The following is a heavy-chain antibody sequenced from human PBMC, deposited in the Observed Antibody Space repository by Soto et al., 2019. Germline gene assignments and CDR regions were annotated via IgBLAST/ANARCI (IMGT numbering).Heavy chain of an antibody. D-gene: IGHD6-6*01. Sequence: GGSLRLSCAASGFTFSSYAIHWVRQAPGKGLEWVAVISYDGSNKYYADSVKGRFTISRDNSKNTLYLQMNSLRAEDTAVYYCARDHGYSSSNGWENYYYGMDVWGQGTTVTVSS. CDR1: GFTFSSYA. CDR3: ARDHGYSSSNGWENYYYGMDV. J-gene: IGHJ6*02. V-gene: IGHV3-30-3*01. CDR2: ISYDGSNK.